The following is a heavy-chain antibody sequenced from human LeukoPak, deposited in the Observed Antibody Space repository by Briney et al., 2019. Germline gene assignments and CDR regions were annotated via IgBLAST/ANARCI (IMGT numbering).Heavy chain of an antibody. CDR1: GFTFSSYA. J-gene: IGHJ6*02. CDR3: AKKGGDSWVYYYYGMDV. Sequence: GGSLRLSCSASGFTFSSYAMHWVRQAPGKGLEYVSAISSNGGSTYYADSVKGRFTISRDNSKNTLYLQMNSLRAEDTAVYYCAKKGGDSWVYYYYGMDVWGQGTTVTVSS. D-gene: IGHD2-21*02. CDR2: ISSNGGST. V-gene: IGHV3-64*04.